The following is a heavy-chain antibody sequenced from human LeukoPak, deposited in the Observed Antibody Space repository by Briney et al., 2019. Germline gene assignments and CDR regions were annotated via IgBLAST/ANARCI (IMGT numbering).Heavy chain of an antibody. CDR3: ARAQRVRGVIISLDY. CDR1: GFRFSDYS. Sequence: GGSLRLSCAASGFRFSDYSMNWVRQAPGKGLEWISYIGIDSGNTHYADSVKGRFTISGDKAKNSLYLQMHSLRVEDTAVYYCARAQRVRGVIISLDYWGQGTLVTVSS. D-gene: IGHD3-10*01. J-gene: IGHJ4*02. CDR2: IGIDSGNT. V-gene: IGHV3-48*01.